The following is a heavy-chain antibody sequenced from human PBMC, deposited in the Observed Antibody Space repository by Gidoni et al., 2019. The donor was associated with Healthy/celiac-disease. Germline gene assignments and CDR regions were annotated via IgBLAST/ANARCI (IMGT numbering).Heavy chain of an antibody. D-gene: IGHD5-18*01. J-gene: IGHJ4*02. CDR2: IKSKTDGGTT. V-gene: IGHV3-15*01. Sequence: EVQLVESGGGLVKPGGSLRLSCAASGFTFSNAWMSWVRQAPGKGLEWVGRIKSKTDGGTTDYAAPVKGRFTISRDDSKNTLYLQMNSLNTEDTAVYYCTTDRTAMVMGHYWGQGTLVTVSS. CDR1: GFTFSNAW. CDR3: TTDRTAMVMGHY.